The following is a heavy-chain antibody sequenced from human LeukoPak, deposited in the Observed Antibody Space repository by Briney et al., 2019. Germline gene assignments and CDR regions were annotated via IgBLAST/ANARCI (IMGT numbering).Heavy chain of an antibody. CDR1: GFTFSSYA. D-gene: IGHD3-3*01. Sequence: GRSLRLSCAASGFTFSSYAMHWVRQAPGKGLEWGAVISYDGSNKYYADSVKGRFTISRDNSKNTLYLQINSLRAEDTAVYYCARGGAYYDFWSGYYTYWGQGTLVTVSS. CDR2: ISYDGSNK. CDR3: ARGGAYYDFWSGYYTY. J-gene: IGHJ4*02. V-gene: IGHV3-30-3*01.